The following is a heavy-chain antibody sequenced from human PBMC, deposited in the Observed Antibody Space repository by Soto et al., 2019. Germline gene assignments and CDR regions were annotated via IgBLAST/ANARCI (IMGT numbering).Heavy chain of an antibody. CDR1: GGTFNTYA. CDR2: ISPMLGAA. D-gene: IGHD3-10*01. CDR3: AREVQVHTPAFVY. J-gene: IGHJ4*02. V-gene: IGHV1-69*19. Sequence: QVQLVQSGAEMKKPGSSVKVSCQSSGGTFNTYAMNWVRQAPGQGPEWMGDISPMLGAANYAPKFQGRVTITADESTGTSYMQLSSLTSADMALYFCAREVQVHTPAFVYWGQGTLVTVSS.